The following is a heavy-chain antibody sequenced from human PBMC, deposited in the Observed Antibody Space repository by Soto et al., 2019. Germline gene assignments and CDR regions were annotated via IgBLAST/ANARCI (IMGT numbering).Heavy chain of an antibody. CDR1: GYTFTNYG. J-gene: IGHJ3*02. V-gene: IGHV1-18*01. CDR2: ISAHTGNT. D-gene: IGHD6-13*01. Sequence: ASVKVSCKTSGYTFTNYGISWVRQAPGQGLEWMGWISAHTGNTNYAQKFQGRVTMTTDTSTSTAYMELRSLRSDDTAVYYCARVLGYNSSWWRHTAFDIWGQGTMVTVSS. CDR3: ARVLGYNSSWWRHTAFDI.